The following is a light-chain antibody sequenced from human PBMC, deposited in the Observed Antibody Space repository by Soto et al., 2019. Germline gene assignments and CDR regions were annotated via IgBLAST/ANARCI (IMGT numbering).Light chain of an antibody. CDR2: DAS. Sequence: IEVTQSPSSLAASIGDRVTITCRASQTIGTYVNWYRQKSGAAPELLIYDASTVQSGVPSRFSGGASGTDFTLTISSLQLDDFATYYCQQSYNTPLTFGQGTKVDIK. V-gene: IGKV1-39*01. CDR1: QTIGTY. J-gene: IGKJ1*01. CDR3: QQSYNTPLT.